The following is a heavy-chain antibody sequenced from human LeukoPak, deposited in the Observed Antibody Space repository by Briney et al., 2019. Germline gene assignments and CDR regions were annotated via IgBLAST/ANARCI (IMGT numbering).Heavy chain of an antibody. CDR3: ARDRKGGGYGYVVLYYYYMDV. D-gene: IGHD3-16*01. Sequence: GGSLRLSCAASGFTFSSYAMHWVRQAPGKGLGWVAVISYDGSNKYYADSVKGRFTISRDNSKNTLYLQMNSLRAEDTAVYYCARDRKGGGYGYVVLYYYYMDVWGKGTTVTVSS. CDR2: ISYDGSNK. J-gene: IGHJ6*03. CDR1: GFTFSSYA. V-gene: IGHV3-30-3*01.